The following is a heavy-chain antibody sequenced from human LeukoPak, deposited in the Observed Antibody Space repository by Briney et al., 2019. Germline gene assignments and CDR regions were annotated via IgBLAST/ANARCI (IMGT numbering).Heavy chain of an antibody. Sequence: PGGSLRLSCAASGLTFSSYSMNWVRQAPGKGLEWVSYISSSSSTIYYADSVKGRFTISRDNAKNSLYLQMNSLRAEDTAVYYCARQHPGGTRYYWGQGTLVTVSS. D-gene: IGHD2-2*01. CDR1: GLTFSSYS. V-gene: IGHV3-48*01. J-gene: IGHJ4*02. CDR3: ARQHPGGTRYY. CDR2: ISSSSSTI.